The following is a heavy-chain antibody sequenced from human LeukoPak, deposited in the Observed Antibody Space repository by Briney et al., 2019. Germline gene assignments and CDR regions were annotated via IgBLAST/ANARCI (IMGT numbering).Heavy chain of an antibody. CDR2: ISSSGSTI. V-gene: IGHV3-48*03. CDR3: ARLTMVRGVLDYNWFDP. D-gene: IGHD3-10*01. CDR1: GFTFSSYE. Sequence: GGSLRLSCAASGFTFSSYEMNWVRQAPGKGLEWVSYISSSGSTIYYADSVKDRFTISRDNAKNSLYLQMNSLRAEDTAVYYCARLTMVRGVLDYNWFDPWGQGTLVTVSS. J-gene: IGHJ5*02.